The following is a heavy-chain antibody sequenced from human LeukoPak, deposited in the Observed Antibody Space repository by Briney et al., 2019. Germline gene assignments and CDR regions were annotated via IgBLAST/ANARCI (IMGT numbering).Heavy chain of an antibody. CDR2: INPNTGGT. V-gene: IGHV1-2*02. CDR3: ASGSAISAVVIIGYFDY. Sequence: ASVKVSCKASGYTFIDYFMHWVRQAPGQGLEWMGWINPNTGGTNYAQKFQGRVTMTRDTSISTAYMELNRLTSDDTAVYYCASGSAISAVVIIGYFDYWGQGTLVTVSS. D-gene: IGHD3-3*01. J-gene: IGHJ4*02. CDR1: GYTFIDYF.